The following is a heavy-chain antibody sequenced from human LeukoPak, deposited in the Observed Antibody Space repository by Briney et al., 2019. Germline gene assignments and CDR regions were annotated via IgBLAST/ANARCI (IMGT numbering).Heavy chain of an antibody. CDR2: IYAGGST. CDR1: GASITSGTYY. CDR3: ARETKSGQWLVRWGAWFDP. Sequence: ESSETLSLTCIVSGASITSGTYYWTWIRQPAGKGLEWIGRIYAGGSTNYNPSLKSRVTISVDTSKNQFSLKLSSVTAADTAVYYCARETKSGQWLVRWGAWFDPWGQGTLVTVSS. D-gene: IGHD6-19*01. J-gene: IGHJ5*02. V-gene: IGHV4-61*02.